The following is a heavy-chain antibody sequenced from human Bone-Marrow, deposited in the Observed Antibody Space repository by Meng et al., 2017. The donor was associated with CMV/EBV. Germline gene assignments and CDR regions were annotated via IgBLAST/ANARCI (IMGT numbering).Heavy chain of an antibody. CDR1: GFTFSSYS. Sequence: GGSLRLSCAASGFTFSSYSMNWVRQAPGKGLEWVSSISSSSSYIYYADSVKGRFTISRDNAKNSLYLQMNSLRAEDTAVYYCARELFPQSARTSVPAAMTYYYYGMDVWGQGTTVTVSS. CDR3: ARELFPQSARTSVPAAMTYYYYGMDV. CDR2: ISSSSSYI. J-gene: IGHJ6*02. V-gene: IGHV3-21*01. D-gene: IGHD2-2*01.